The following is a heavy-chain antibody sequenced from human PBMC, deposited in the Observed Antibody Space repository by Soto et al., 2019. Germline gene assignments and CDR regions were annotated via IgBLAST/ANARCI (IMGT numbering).Heavy chain of an antibody. CDR1: GASMSNYF. CDR2: IHYSGTT. V-gene: IGHV4-59*01. CDR3: AAGEARSRNLSPYYLDF. D-gene: IGHD6-13*01. Sequence: PPESLSPTSTLYGASMSNYFWTWIRQPPRKGLEWIGYIHYSGTTSFFPSYNPSLRSRVTISEDTSKNQFSLKLLSVTTGDTAVYFCAAGEARSRNLSPYYLDFWGQGTLVTVSS. J-gene: IGHJ4*02.